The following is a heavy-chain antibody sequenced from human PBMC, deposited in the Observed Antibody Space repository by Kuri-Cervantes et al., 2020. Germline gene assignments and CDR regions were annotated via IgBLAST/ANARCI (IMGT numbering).Heavy chain of an antibody. Sequence: GESLKISCAASGFTFSDYYMSWIRQAPGKGLEWVSYISSSGSTIYYADSVKGRFTISRDNAKNSLYLQMNSLRAEDTAVYYCATCSSGGSYRCPLYYYGMDVRGQGTTVTVSS. CDR1: GFTFSDYY. D-gene: IGHD1-26*01. J-gene: IGHJ6*02. CDR2: ISSSGSTI. CDR3: ATCSSGGSYRCPLYYYGMDV. V-gene: IGHV3-11*01.